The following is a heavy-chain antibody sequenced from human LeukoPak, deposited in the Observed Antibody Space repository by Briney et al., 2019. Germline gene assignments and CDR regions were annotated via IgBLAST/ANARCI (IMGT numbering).Heavy chain of an antibody. CDR2: INWNGGST. CDR3: ARLYYYYYYYMDV. CDR1: GFTFDDYG. Sequence: GGPLRLSCAASGFTFDDYGMSWVRQAPGKGLEWVSGINWNGGSTGYADSVKGRFTISRDNAKNSLYLQMNSLRAEDTALYYCARLYYYYYYYMDVWGKGTTVTVSS. V-gene: IGHV3-20*04. J-gene: IGHJ6*03.